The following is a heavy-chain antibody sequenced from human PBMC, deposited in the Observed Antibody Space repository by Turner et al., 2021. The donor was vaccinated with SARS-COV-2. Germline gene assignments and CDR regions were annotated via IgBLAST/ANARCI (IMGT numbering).Heavy chain of an antibody. Sequence: QVQLVASGGGVVQPGRSLRLSCAASGFSFSSYGMHWVRQAPGKGLEWVAVIWYDGSNKYYADAVKGRFTISRDKSKNTLYLQMNSLRAEDTAVYYCARDHYYDSSGYTLDAFDIWGQGTMVTISS. D-gene: IGHD3-22*01. J-gene: IGHJ3*02. V-gene: IGHV3-33*01. CDR1: GFSFSSYG. CDR3: ARDHYYDSSGYTLDAFDI. CDR2: IWYDGSNK.